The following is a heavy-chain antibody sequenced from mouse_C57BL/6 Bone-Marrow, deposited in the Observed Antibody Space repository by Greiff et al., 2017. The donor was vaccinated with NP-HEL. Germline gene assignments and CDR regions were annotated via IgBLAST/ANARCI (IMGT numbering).Heavy chain of an antibody. V-gene: IGHV1-63*01. CDR2: IYPGGGYT. CDR3: ARRGYDYSFAY. D-gene: IGHD2-4*01. CDR1: GYTFTNYW. Sequence: QVHVKQSGAELVRPGTSVKMSCKASGYTFTNYWIGWAKQRPGHGLEWIGDIYPGGGYTNYNEKFKGKATLTADKSSSTAYMQFSSLTSEDSTIYYCARRGYDYSFAYWGQGTLVTVSA. J-gene: IGHJ3*01.